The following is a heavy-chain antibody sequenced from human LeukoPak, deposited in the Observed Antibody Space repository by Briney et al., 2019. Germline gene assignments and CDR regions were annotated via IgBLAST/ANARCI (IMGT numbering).Heavy chain of an antibody. Sequence: SETLSLTCTVSGGSISSHYWSWIRQPPGKGLEWVGYIFYSGSTYYNPSLKSRVTMSVDTSKNQFSLKLSSATAADTAVYYCARDRISPFYVSLTGYYRDWYLDLWGRGTLVTVSS. D-gene: IGHD3-9*01. J-gene: IGHJ2*01. CDR2: IFYSGST. V-gene: IGHV4-30-4*01. CDR1: GGSISSHY. CDR3: ARDRISPFYVSLTGYYRDWYLDL.